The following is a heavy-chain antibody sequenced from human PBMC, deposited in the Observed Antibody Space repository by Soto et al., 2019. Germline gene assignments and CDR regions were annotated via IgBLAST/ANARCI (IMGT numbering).Heavy chain of an antibody. Sequence: PGGSLRLSCAASGFTFSSYAMSWVRQAPGKGLEWVSAISGSGGSTYYADSVKGRFTISRDNSKNTLYLQMNSLRAEDTAVYYCAKVGSSIAARLIFHYYGMDVWGQGTTVTVSS. V-gene: IGHV3-23*01. J-gene: IGHJ6*02. D-gene: IGHD6-6*01. CDR2: ISGSGGST. CDR3: AKVGSSIAARLIFHYYGMDV. CDR1: GFTFSSYA.